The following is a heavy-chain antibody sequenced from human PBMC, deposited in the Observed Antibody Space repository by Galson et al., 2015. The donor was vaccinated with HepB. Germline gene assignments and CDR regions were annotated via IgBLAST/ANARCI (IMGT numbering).Heavy chain of an antibody. CDR3: ARVSPPKGSYYYYMDV. V-gene: IGHV4-31*03. CDR1: GGSINTGNFY. CDR2: ISYSGST. Sequence: TLSLTCTVPGGSINTGNFYWTWIRQHPGKGLEWIGYISYSGSTYYNLSLKSRVTISLDTSKNQFSLRLSSVTAADTAVYYCARVSPPKGSYYYYMDVWGKGITVTVS. J-gene: IGHJ6*03.